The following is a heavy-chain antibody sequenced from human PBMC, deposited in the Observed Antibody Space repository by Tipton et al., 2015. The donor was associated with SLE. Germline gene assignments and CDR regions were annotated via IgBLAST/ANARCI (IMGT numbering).Heavy chain of an antibody. V-gene: IGHV1-18*01. CDR1: GYTFTSYD. CDR2: ISHYTGNT. J-gene: IGHJ6*03. CDR3: VLVTTNYYYYHMDV. Sequence: QLVQSGAEVKKPGASVKVSCKASGYTFTSYDIHWVRQAPGQGLEWMGWISHYTGNTDYAQRLQGRVTMTTDTPPTTAYMELRSLRSDDTAVYYCVLVTTNYYYYHMDVWGKGTTVTVSS. D-gene: IGHD3-9*01.